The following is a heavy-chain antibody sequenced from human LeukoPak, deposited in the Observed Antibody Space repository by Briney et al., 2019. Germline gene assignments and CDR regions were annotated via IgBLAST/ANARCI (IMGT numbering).Heavy chain of an antibody. D-gene: IGHD2-21*02. CDR1: GYTFANYA. CDR3: ARANCAGDCYLKH. Sequence: ASVKVSCKASGYTFANYAITWVRQAPGQGLEYMGWISVDNGDTNDAQMLQGRVTMTTDTSTNTAYMELRGLRSDDTAVYYCARANCAGDCYLKHRGQGTLVTVSS. CDR2: ISVDNGDT. J-gene: IGHJ1*01. V-gene: IGHV1-18*01.